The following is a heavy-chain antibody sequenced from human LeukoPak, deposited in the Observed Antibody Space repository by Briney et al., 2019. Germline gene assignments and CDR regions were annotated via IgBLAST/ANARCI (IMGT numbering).Heavy chain of an antibody. CDR1: GGSVSNGIYY. D-gene: IGHD3-10*01. CDR2: IYYSRST. J-gene: IGHJ4*02. CDR3: AREELERNFDY. Sequence: SETLSLTCTVSGGSVSNGIYYWGWIRQPPGKGLEWIGYIYYSRSTNYNPSLKSRVTISVDTSKNQFSLKLSSVTAADTAVYYCAREELERNFDYWGQGTLVTVSS. V-gene: IGHV4-61*01.